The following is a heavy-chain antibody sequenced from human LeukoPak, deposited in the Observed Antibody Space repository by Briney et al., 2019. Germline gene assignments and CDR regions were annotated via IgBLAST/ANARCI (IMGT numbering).Heavy chain of an antibody. CDR3: ATGQDKGWSNAFDL. CDR2: ITWNSGSI. J-gene: IGHJ3*01. V-gene: IGHV3-9*01. Sequence: PGGSLRLSCAASGFTFDDYAMHWVRQAPGKGLEWVSGITWNSGSIGYADSVKGRFTISRDNARKFLYLQMNSLRPEDTALYYCATGQDKGWSNAFDLWGQGTMVTVSS. CDR1: GFTFDDYA. D-gene: IGHD6-19*01.